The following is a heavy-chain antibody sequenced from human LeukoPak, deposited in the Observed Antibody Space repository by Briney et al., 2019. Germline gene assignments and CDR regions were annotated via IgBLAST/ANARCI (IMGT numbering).Heavy chain of an antibody. D-gene: IGHD6-19*01. Sequence: SETLSLTCTVSGDSISTYYWSWVRQPPGKGLEWIGYIYYGGNTNYNPSLKSRVTISVDTSKNQFSLKLSSVTAADTAVYYCARHVIAVGYYFDYWGQGTLVTVSS. CDR2: IYYGGNT. CDR1: GDSISTYY. V-gene: IGHV4-59*08. CDR3: ARHVIAVGYYFDY. J-gene: IGHJ4*02.